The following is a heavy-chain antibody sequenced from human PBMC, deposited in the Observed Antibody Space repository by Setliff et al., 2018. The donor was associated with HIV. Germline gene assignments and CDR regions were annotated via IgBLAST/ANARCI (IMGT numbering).Heavy chain of an antibody. CDR3: ARERRGFDY. CDR1: GYTFSSYG. V-gene: IGHV1-18*01. CDR2: ISGYNGNT. J-gene: IGHJ4*02. Sequence: ASVKVSCKASGYTFSSYGISWVRQAPGQGLEWMGWISGYNGNTKYAQTLQGRVTMTTDTSTSTAYMELRSLRSDDTAVYYCARERRGFDYWGQGTLVTVSS.